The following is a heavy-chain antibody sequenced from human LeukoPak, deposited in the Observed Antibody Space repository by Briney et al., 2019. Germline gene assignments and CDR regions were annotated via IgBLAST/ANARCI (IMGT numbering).Heavy chain of an antibody. Sequence: SQTLSLTCTVSGGSISSGDYYWSWIRQPPGKGLEWIGYIYYSGSTYYNPSLKSRVTISVDTSKNQFSLKLSSVTAADTAVYYCARGDGYNYGGAFDIWGQGTMVTVSS. J-gene: IGHJ3*02. D-gene: IGHD5-24*01. V-gene: IGHV4-30-4*01. CDR3: ARGDGYNYGGAFDI. CDR2: IYYSGST. CDR1: GGSISSGDYY.